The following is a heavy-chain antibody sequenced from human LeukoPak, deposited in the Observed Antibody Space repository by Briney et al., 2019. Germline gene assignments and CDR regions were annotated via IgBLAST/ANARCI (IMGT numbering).Heavy chain of an antibody. V-gene: IGHV3-30*18. CDR1: GFTFSSYG. CDR3: AKGRYPYCGGDCYLYYFDY. J-gene: IGHJ4*02. CDR2: ISYDGSNK. Sequence: GGSLRLSCAASGFTFSSYGMHWVRQAPGKGLEWVAVISYDGSNKYYADSAKGRFTISRDNSKNTLYLQMNSLRAEDTAVYYCAKGRYPYCGGDCYLYYFDYWGQGTLVTVSS. D-gene: IGHD2-21*02.